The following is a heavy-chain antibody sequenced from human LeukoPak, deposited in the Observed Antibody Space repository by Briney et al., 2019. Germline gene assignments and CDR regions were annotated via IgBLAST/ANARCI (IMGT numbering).Heavy chain of an antibody. V-gene: IGHV4-39*07. Sequence: PSETLSLTCTVSGGSISSSSYYWGWIRQPPGKGLEWIGSIYYSGSTYYNPSLKSRVTISVGTSKNQFSLKLSSVTAADTAVYYCVRGGYCSGGSCYIFDYWGQGTLVTVSS. D-gene: IGHD2-15*01. CDR3: VRGGYCSGGSCYIFDY. CDR2: IYYSGST. CDR1: GGSISSSSYY. J-gene: IGHJ4*02.